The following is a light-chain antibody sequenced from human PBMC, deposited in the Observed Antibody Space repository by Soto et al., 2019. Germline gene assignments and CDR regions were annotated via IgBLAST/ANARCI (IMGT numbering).Light chain of an antibody. CDR3: SSYTSTNTYV. CDR2: EVS. Sequence: QSALTQPASVSGSPGQSITIACTGTNTDVGGYNFVSWYQHHPMKHPQLMIYEVSKRPSGVSARFSGSQSANTASLTISGLQAVNEADYYCSSYTSTNTYVFGTGTKRTVL. CDR1: NTDVGGYNF. J-gene: IGLJ1*01. V-gene: IGLV2-14*01.